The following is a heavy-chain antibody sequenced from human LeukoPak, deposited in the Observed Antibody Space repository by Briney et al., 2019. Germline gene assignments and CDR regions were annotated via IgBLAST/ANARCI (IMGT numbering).Heavy chain of an antibody. CDR3: AKSLDSSSWFYFDH. Sequence: PGGSLSLPCVASGFTFSDYYVSWIRQAPGKGLEWVSYITAGTTYTKYADSVKGRFTISRDTTKNSVSLQMNSLRVEDTAVYYCAKSLDSSSWFYFDHWGLGTLVTVSS. CDR1: GFTFSDYY. J-gene: IGHJ4*02. V-gene: IGHV3-11*06. D-gene: IGHD6-19*01. CDR2: ITAGTTYT.